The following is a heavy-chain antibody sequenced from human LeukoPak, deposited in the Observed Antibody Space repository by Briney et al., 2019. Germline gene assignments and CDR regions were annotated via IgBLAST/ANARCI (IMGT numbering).Heavy chain of an antibody. CDR3: ARTRYSSGWSWWYGMDV. D-gene: IGHD6-19*01. Sequence: SDTLSLPCSLSVRSISIYYGRCIRHPPGKGREWIGYIYYSGSTNYNPSREGRGTISIDTSKDQSPLTLSSVTAADTAVYSCARTRYSSGWSWWYGMDVWGQGTTVTVSS. V-gene: IGHV4-59*07. J-gene: IGHJ6*02. CDR2: IYYSGST. CDR1: VRSISIYY.